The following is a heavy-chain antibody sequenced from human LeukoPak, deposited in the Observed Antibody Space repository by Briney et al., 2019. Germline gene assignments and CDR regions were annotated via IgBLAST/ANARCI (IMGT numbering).Heavy chain of an antibody. CDR1: GGSFSNYY. CDR3: AGDEDAFDL. J-gene: IGHJ3*01. CDR2: ITHSGST. V-gene: IGHV4-34*01. Sequence: KPSETLSLTCAVYGGSFSNYYWSWIRQPPGKGLEWIGGITHSGSTNYNPSLKSRVTISVDTSKNQFSLKLSSVTAADTAAYYCAGDEDAFDLWGQGTMVSVSS.